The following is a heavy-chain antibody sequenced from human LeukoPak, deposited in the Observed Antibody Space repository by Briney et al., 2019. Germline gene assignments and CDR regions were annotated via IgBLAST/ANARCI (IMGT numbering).Heavy chain of an antibody. CDR2: INPSGGST. CDR3: ATQGAVGAISMQGSVFDY. D-gene: IGHD1-26*01. Sequence: VASVKVSCKASGYTFTSYYMHWVRQAPGQGLEWMGIINPSGGSTSYAQKFQGRVTMTRDTSTSTVYMELSSLRSEDTAVYYCATQGAVGAISMQGSVFDYWGQGTLVTVSS. V-gene: IGHV1-46*01. CDR1: GYTFTSYY. J-gene: IGHJ4*02.